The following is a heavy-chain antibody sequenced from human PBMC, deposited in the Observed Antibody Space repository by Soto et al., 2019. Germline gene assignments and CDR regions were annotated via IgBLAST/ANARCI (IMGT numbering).Heavy chain of an antibody. D-gene: IGHD6-13*01. V-gene: IGHV3-7*03. CDR2: IKQDGSEK. J-gene: IGHJ4*02. Sequence: GGSLRLSCAASGFTFSSYWMSWVRQAPGKGLEWVANIKQDGSEKYYVDSGKGRFTISRDNAKNSLYLQMNSLRAEDTAVYYCAGMIAAAGLDYWGQGTLVTVSS. CDR3: AGMIAAAGLDY. CDR1: GFTFSSYW.